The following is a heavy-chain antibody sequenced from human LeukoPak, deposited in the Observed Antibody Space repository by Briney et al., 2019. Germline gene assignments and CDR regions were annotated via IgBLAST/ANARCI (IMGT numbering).Heavy chain of an antibody. J-gene: IGHJ4*02. Sequence: GGSLRLSCAASGVTFINALMSWVRQAPGKGLEWVGRIKSKTDGGTTDYAAPVKGRFTISRDDSKNTLYLQMNSLKTEDTAVYYCTTARENTAMANWGQGTLVTVSS. CDR2: IKSKTDGGTT. D-gene: IGHD5-18*01. V-gene: IGHV3-15*01. CDR1: GVTFINAL. CDR3: TTARENTAMAN.